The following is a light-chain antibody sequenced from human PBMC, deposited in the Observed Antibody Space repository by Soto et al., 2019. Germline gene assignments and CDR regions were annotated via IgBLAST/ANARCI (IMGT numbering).Light chain of an antibody. CDR2: ANS. CDR3: QSYDNSLSGSRV. CDR1: SSNFGAGYD. Sequence: QSVLTQPPSVSGAPGQTVTISCSGTSSNFGAGYDAHWYQQLPGTAPKLLIYANSTRPSGVPDRFSGSKSGTSASLAITGLQSEDEADYYCQSYDNSLSGSRVFGGGTKLTVL. V-gene: IGLV1-40*01. J-gene: IGLJ3*02.